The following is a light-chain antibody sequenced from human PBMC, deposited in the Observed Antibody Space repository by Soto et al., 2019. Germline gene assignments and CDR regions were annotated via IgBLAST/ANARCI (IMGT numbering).Light chain of an antibody. V-gene: IGLV1-40*01. CDR1: RSNIGAVYD. CDR3: QSYDSSLSGVV. CDR2: GNS. J-gene: IGLJ2*01. Sequence: QSVLTQPPSVSGAPGQRVTISCTGSRSNIGAVYDVHWYQQLPGTAPKLLIYGNSNRPSGVPDRFSGSKSGTSASLAITGLQDDDEADYYCQSYDSSLSGVVFGGGTKLTVL.